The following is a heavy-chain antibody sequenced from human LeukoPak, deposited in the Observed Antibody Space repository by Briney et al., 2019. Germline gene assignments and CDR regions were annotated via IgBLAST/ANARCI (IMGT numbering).Heavy chain of an antibody. CDR3: ARDGDTAYYYYMDV. CDR1: GYTFTGYY. D-gene: IGHD5-18*01. Sequence: ASVKVSCKASGYTFTGYYMHWVRQAPGQGLEWMGWINPNSGVTNYAQKFQGRVTMTRDTSISTAYMELSRLRSDDTAVYYCARDGDTAYYYYMDVWGKGTTVTVSS. V-gene: IGHV1-2*02. CDR2: INPNSGVT. J-gene: IGHJ6*03.